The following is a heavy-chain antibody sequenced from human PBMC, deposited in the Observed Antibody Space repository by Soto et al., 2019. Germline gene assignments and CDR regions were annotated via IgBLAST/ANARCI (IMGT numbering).Heavy chain of an antibody. CDR1: GDSISTFY. CDR3: ARGRTVRNYADDSSDYFYFFDY. Sequence: PSETLSRTWTVSGDSISTFYWGWIRQSPGKELGWIGYVYYTGSTNYNPSLKSRVTISVDRSKNQFSLKLTSANAADTAVYYCARGRTVRNYADDSSDYFYFFDYWGQGTQVTVSS. D-gene: IGHD3-22*01. CDR2: VYYTGST. V-gene: IGHV4-59*01. J-gene: IGHJ4*02.